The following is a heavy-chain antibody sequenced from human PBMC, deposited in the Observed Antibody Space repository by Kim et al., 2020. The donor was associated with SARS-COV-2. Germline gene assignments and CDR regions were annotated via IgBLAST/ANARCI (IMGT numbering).Heavy chain of an antibody. V-gene: IGHV1-69*13. CDR3: ARATTIFGGPGAFDI. CDR1: GGTFSSYA. CDR2: IIPIFGTA. J-gene: IGHJ3*02. D-gene: IGHD3-3*01. Sequence: SVKVSCKASGGTFSSYAISWVRQAPGQGLEWMGGIIPIFGTANYAQKFQGRVTITADESTSTAYMELSSLRSEDTAVYYCARATTIFGGPGAFDIWGQGTMVTVSS.